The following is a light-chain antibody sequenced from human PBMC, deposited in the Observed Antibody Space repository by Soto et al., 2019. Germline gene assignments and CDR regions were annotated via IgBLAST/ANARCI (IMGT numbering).Light chain of an antibody. Sequence: QSVLTQPPSVSGSPGQSVTISCTGTSSDVGSSNRVSWYQQPPGTAPKLMIYEVSNRPSGVPDRFSGSKSGNTASLTISGLQAEDEADYYCSSYSSSSTPVVFGGGTKLTVL. CDR1: SSDVGSSNR. V-gene: IGLV2-18*02. CDR3: SSYSSSSTPVV. CDR2: EVS. J-gene: IGLJ2*01.